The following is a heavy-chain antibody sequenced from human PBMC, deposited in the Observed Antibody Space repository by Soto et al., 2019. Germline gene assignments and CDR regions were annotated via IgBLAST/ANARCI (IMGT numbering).Heavy chain of an antibody. V-gene: IGHV4-34*01. Sequence: SETLSLTCAVYGGSFSGYYWSWIRQPPGKGLEWIGEINHSGSTNYNPSLKSRVTISVDTSKNQFSLKLSSVTAADTAVYYCARGNSSPPQRPVSWFDPWGQGTLVTVSS. J-gene: IGHJ5*02. D-gene: IGHD6-13*01. CDR3: ARGNSSPPQRPVSWFDP. CDR1: GGSFSGYY. CDR2: INHSGST.